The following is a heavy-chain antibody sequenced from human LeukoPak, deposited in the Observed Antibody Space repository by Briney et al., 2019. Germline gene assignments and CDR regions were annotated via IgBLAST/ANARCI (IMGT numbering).Heavy chain of an antibody. D-gene: IGHD3-16*01. V-gene: IGHV3-30*02. CDR3: AKDGAIGTYFES. Sequence: PGGSLRLSCGGSGFTFSNRGMYWVRQAPGKGLEWVAFTRYDESIKTYADSVKGRFTISRDNSKDTLYLQMNSLRPEDTAVYYCAKDGAIGTYFESWGQGTLVTVSS. CDR2: TRYDESIK. CDR1: GFTFSNRG. J-gene: IGHJ4*02.